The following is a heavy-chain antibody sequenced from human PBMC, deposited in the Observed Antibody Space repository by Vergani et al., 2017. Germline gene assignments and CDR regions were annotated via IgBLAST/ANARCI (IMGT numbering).Heavy chain of an antibody. CDR2: IIPILGIA. CDR3: AREGGGYCSSHRGGDCYSYYFDY. V-gene: IGHV1-69*08. CDR1: GGTFSSYT. D-gene: IGHD2-21*01. Sequence: QVQLVQSGAEVKKPGSSVKVSCKASGGTFSSYTISWVRQAPGQGLEWMGRIIPILGIANYAQKFQGRVTITADKSTSTAYMELSSLRSEDTAVYYCAREGGGYCSSHRGGDCYSYYFDYWGQGTLVTVSS. J-gene: IGHJ4*02.